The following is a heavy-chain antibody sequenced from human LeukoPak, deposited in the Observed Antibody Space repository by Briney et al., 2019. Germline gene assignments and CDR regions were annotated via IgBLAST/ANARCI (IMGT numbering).Heavy chain of an antibody. V-gene: IGHV3-66*01. D-gene: IGHD5-18*01. CDR1: GFTVSSNY. CDR3: ARDLRYGLFDY. J-gene: IGHJ4*02. CDR2: IYRGGST. Sequence: PGGSLRLSCAASGFTVSSNYMSWVRQAPGEGREWVSVIYRGGSTYYADTVKGRFTISRDNSKHTLYLQINSLGAEDTAVYYCARDLRYGLFDYWGQGTLVTVSS.